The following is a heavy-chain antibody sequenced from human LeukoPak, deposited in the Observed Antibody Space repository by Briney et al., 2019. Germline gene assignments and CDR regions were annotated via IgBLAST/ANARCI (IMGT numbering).Heavy chain of an antibody. Sequence: SETLSLTRAVYSGSFSGYYWSWIRQPPGKGLEWIGEINHSGSTNYNPSLKSRVTISVDTSKNQFSLKLSSVTAADTAVYYCARARLRFLEWLSPFDYWGQGTLVTVSS. J-gene: IGHJ4*02. CDR3: ARARLRFLEWLSPFDY. V-gene: IGHV4-34*01. CDR1: SGSFSGYY. CDR2: INHSGST. D-gene: IGHD3-3*01.